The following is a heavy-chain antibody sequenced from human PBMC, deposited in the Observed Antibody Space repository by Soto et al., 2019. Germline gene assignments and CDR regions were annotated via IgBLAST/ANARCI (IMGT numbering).Heavy chain of an antibody. CDR2: ISHDGRED. CDR3: TKDRSPGSGGHCHFDY. CDR1: GFTFSNHG. V-gene: IGHV3-30*18. Sequence: QVQLVESGGGVVQPGRSLRLSCAASGFTFSNHGMHWVRQAPGKGVEWVSVISHDGREDYYAESVRGRFTISRDKPKNTLHLQMNSLRPEHTAVYYCTKDRSPGSGGHCHFDYGGQGSLVSVSS. D-gene: IGHD2-21*02. J-gene: IGHJ4*02.